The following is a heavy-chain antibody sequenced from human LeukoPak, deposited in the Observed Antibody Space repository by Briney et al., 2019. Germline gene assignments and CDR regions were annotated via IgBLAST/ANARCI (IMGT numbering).Heavy chain of an antibody. CDR2: IINDGSYT. Sequence: PGGSLRLSCAASGFTFSPVWMHWVRQAPGKGLMWVSHIINDGSYTTYADSVKGRFTISRDNAKNTVYLQMSSLRSEDTAVYYCATAFSVAGTYWFDPWGQGTLVTVSS. V-gene: IGHV3-74*01. CDR1: GFTFSPVW. D-gene: IGHD6-19*01. CDR3: ATAFSVAGTYWFDP. J-gene: IGHJ5*02.